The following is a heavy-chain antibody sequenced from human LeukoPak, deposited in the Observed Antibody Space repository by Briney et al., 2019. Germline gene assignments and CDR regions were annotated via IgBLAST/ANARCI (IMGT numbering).Heavy chain of an antibody. CDR2: MYYSGST. J-gene: IGHJ5*02. CDR1: GVSISSGDYG. D-gene: IGHD3-22*01. V-gene: IGHV4-30-4*01. Sequence: SETLSLTCTVSGVSISSGDYGWGWVRQPPGKGLEWIAYMYYSGSTYYNPSLKSRVTMSADTSKTQLSLKLSSVTAADTAVYYCARPYYYDSRIDPWGQGILVTVSS. CDR3: ARPYYYDSRIDP.